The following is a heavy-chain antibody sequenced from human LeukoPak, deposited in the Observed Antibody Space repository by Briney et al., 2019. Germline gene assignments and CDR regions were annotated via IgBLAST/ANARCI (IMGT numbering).Heavy chain of an antibody. D-gene: IGHD6-6*01. J-gene: IGHJ4*02. V-gene: IGHV4-34*01. CDR2: INHSGST. Sequence: SETLSLTCAVYGGSFSGYYWSWIRQPPGKGLEWIGEINHSGSTNYNPSLKSRVTISVDTSKNQFSLKLRSVTAADTAVYYCARVHSNSSSLLDYWGQGTLVTVSS. CDR3: ARVHSNSSSLLDY. CDR1: GGSFSGYY.